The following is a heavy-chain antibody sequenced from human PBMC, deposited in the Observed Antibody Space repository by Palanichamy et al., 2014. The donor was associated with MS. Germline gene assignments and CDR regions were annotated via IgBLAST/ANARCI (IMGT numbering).Heavy chain of an antibody. CDR3: ATEARYNWNDIPFDQ. Sequence: QVQLVQSGAEVKKPGASVRVSCKVSGDTLSELSIHWVRQVPGKGLEWMGGLDPEEGEIIYAQKFQGGVTMTEDTSADTAYMELSSLRSEDTAIYYCATEARYNWNDIPFDQWGQGTLITVSS. D-gene: IGHD1-20*01. CDR2: LDPEEGEI. CDR1: GDTLSELS. V-gene: IGHV1-24*01. J-gene: IGHJ4*02.